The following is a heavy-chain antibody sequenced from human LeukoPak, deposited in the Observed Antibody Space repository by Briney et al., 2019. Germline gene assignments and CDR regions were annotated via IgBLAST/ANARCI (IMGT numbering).Heavy chain of an antibody. V-gene: IGHV4-39*07. CDR1: GGSISSSSYY. CDR3: ARGHNWNYGIWFDP. J-gene: IGHJ5*02. D-gene: IGHD1-7*01. CDR2: INHSGST. Sequence: PSETLSLTCTVSGGSISSSSYYWSWIRQPPGKGLEWIGEINHSGSTNYNPSLKSRVTISVDTSKNQFSLKLSSVTAADTAVYYCARGHNWNYGIWFDPWGQGTLVAVSS.